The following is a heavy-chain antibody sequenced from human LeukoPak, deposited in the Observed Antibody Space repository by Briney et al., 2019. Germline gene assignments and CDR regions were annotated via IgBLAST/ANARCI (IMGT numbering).Heavy chain of an antibody. CDR3: ARDLYGDYAYDY. Sequence: KPGGSLRLSCAASGFTFSNAWMTWVRQAPGKGLEWVSSISASSTYIYYADSVKGRFTISRDNAKRSLYLQMNSLRAEDTAVYYCARDLYGDYAYDYWGQGTLVTVSS. CDR1: GFTFSNAW. J-gene: IGHJ4*02. CDR2: ISASSTYI. D-gene: IGHD4-17*01. V-gene: IGHV3-21*01.